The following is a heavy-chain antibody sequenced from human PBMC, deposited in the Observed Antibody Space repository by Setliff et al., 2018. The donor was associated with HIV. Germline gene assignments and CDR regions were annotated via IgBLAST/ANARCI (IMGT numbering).Heavy chain of an antibody. CDR2: IYTSGST. J-gene: IGHJ3*02. V-gene: IGHV4-4*09. CDR3: ARQYSSSSSAFDI. D-gene: IGHD6-6*01. Sequence: SETLSLTCTVSGGSISSYYWSWIRQPPGKGLEWIGYIYTSGSTNYNPSLKSRVTISVDTSKNQFSLKLSSVTAADTAVYYCARQYSSSSSAFDIRGQGTMVTVS. CDR1: GGSISSYY.